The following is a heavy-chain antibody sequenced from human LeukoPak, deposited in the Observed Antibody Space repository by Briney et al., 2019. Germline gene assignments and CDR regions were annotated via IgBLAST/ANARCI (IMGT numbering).Heavy chain of an antibody. Sequence: GSLRLSCAASGFTFSSYAMSWVRQAPGKGLEWVSAISGSGGSTYYADSVKGRFTISRDNSKNTLYLQMNSLRAEDTAVYYCAKDLSLYYYGSGSDYWGQGTLVTVSS. D-gene: IGHD3-10*01. CDR1: GFTFSSYA. V-gene: IGHV3-23*01. CDR3: AKDLSLYYYGSGSDY. CDR2: ISGSGGST. J-gene: IGHJ4*02.